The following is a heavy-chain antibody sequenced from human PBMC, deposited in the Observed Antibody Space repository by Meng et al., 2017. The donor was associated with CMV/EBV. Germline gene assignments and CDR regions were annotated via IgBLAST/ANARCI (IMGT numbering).Heavy chain of an antibody. V-gene: IGHV4-31*02. D-gene: IGHD2-2*01. Sequence: GSISRGGYYWSWIRQHPGKGLEWIGYIYYSGSTYYNPSLKSRVTISVDTSKNQFSLKLSSVTAADTAVYYCARDACNSSTSCYYFDYWGQGTLVTVSS. CDR1: GSISRGGYY. CDR3: ARDACNSSTSCYYFDY. J-gene: IGHJ4*02. CDR2: IYYSGST.